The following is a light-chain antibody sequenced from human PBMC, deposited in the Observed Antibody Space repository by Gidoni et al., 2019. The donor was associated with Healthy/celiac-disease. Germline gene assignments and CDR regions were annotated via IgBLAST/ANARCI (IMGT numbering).Light chain of an antibody. CDR1: SSDVGSYNL. V-gene: IGLV2-23*03. CDR2: EGS. CDR3: CSYAGSSTFVV. J-gene: IGLJ2*01. Sequence: SCTGTSSDVGSYNLVSWYQQHPGKAPKLMIYEGSKRPSGVSNRFSGSKSGNTASLTISGLQAEDEADYYCCSYAGSSTFVVFGGGTKLTVL.